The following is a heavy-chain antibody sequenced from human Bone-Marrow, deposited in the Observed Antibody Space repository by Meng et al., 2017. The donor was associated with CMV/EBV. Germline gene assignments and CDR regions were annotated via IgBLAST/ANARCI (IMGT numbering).Heavy chain of an antibody. Sequence: TFSCKTSGYRFSGNYMQWVRQAPGHGLEWMGWINPSSGVTRYAQKFQGRVTMTRDTSISTVYMELSSLTFDDTAVYYCARDSTSIDYWGPGTLVTVSS. J-gene: IGHJ4*02. CDR3: ARDSTSIDY. CDR2: INPSSGVT. V-gene: IGHV1-2*02. CDR1: GYRFSGNY. D-gene: IGHD2/OR15-2a*01.